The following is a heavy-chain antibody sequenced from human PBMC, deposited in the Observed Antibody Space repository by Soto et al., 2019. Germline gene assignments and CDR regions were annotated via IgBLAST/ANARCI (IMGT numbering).Heavy chain of an antibody. D-gene: IGHD2-15*01. Sequence: PXETLSLTCTVAGCSSSSGGYYWSWIRQHPGKGLEWIGFIYYSGYTYYNPSLKSRVSISVDTSKNQFSLKLSSVTAADTAVYYCARVLGYCTGGNCYPDYWGQGTLVTVSS. CDR3: ARVLGYCTGGNCYPDY. CDR1: GCSSSSGGYY. CDR2: IYYSGYT. V-gene: IGHV4-31*03. J-gene: IGHJ4*02.